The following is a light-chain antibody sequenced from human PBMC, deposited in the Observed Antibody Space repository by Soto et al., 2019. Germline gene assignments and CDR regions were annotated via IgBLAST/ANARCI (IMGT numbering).Light chain of an antibody. J-gene: IGKJ1*01. CDR2: DAS. CDR1: QSVGSK. Sequence: EIVLTQSPATLSVSPGERATLSCRASQSVGSKVAWYQQKPGQAPRLLIYDASTRATGIPARYSGSGSGTEFNFTISSLQSEDFAVYFCQQYNKWPRTFGQGTKVDIK. CDR3: QQYNKWPRT. V-gene: IGKV3-15*01.